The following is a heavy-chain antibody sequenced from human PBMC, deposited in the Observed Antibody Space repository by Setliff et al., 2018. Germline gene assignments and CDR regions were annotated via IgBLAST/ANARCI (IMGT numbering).Heavy chain of an antibody. V-gene: IGHV5-51*01. CDR2: IYPGDSDT. D-gene: IGHD6-19*01. J-gene: IGHJ5*02. CDR3: VRDGRAEPAET. CDR1: GYSFSTYW. Sequence: GESLKISCKGSGYSFSTYWIGWVRQMPGKGLEWMGFIYPGDSDTRYSPSFQGQATISADKSISTAYLQWSSLRASDTAMYYCVRDGRAEPAETWGQGTLVTVSS.